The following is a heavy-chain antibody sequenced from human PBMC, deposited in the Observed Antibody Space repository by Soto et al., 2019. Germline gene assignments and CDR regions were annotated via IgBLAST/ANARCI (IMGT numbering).Heavy chain of an antibody. Sequence: TGGSLRLSCAASGFNFRSYAMSWVRQAPGKGLEWVSAISGSGGSTYYADSVKGRFTISRDNSKNTLYLQMNSLRAEDTALYYCANNGISSSSGNFLAYWGQGTLVTVSS. J-gene: IGHJ4*02. CDR3: ANNGISSSSGNFLAY. V-gene: IGHV3-23*01. CDR2: ISGSGGST. CDR1: GFNFRSYA. D-gene: IGHD6-6*01.